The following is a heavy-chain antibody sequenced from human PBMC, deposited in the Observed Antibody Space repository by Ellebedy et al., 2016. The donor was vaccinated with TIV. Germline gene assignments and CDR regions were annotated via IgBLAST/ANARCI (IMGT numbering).Heavy chain of an antibody. D-gene: IGHD5-24*01. V-gene: IGHV3-43*01. CDR2: ISWNGGKT. J-gene: IGHJ4*02. CDR3: AKEGDDYNLDC. CDR1: GFTFDYYS. Sequence: GESLKISXAASGFTFDYYSMHWVRQAPGKGLEWVSIISWNGGKTHYAESVKGRFTISRDNDKNSVYLQMDRLRTEDTALYYCAKEGDDYNLDCWGQGTLVTVSS.